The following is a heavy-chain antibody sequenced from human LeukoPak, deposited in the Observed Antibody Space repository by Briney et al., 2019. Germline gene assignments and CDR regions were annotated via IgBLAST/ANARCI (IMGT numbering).Heavy chain of an antibody. CDR2: IYYSGST. CDR1: GGSISSGDYY. D-gene: IGHD2-2*01. Sequence: PSETLSLTCTVSGGSISSGDYYWSWIRQPPGKGLEWIGYIYYSGSTYYNPSLKSRVTISVDTSKNQFSLKLSSVTAADTAVYYCARSVVVVPAAPIDYWGQGTLVTVSS. V-gene: IGHV4-30-4*01. CDR3: ARSVVVVPAAPIDY. J-gene: IGHJ4*02.